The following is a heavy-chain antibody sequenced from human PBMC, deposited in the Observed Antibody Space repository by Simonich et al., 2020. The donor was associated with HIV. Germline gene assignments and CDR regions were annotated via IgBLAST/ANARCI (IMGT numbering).Heavy chain of an antibody. V-gene: IGHV3-21*01. CDR3: ARDGRKGSSTSCSDY. D-gene: IGHD2-2*01. Sequence: EVQLVESGGGLVKPGGSLRLSCAASGFTFSSYSMNWVRKDPGKGLEWGSSISSISSYIYYADSVKGRFTISRDNANNSLYLQMNSLRDEDTAVYYCARDGRKGSSTSCSDYWGQGTLVTVSS. CDR1: GFTFSSYS. J-gene: IGHJ4*02. CDR2: ISSISSYI.